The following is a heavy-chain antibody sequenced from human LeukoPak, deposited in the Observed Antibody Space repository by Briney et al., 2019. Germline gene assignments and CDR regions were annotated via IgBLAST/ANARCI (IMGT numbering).Heavy chain of an antibody. D-gene: IGHD2-2*01. CDR1: GFTFSSYG. CDR2: IGYDGSNK. V-gene: IGHV3-30*02. CDR3: AKANLGYCGSTSCPRYYYYMDV. J-gene: IGHJ6*03. Sequence: GGSLRLSCAASGFTFSSYGMHWVRQAPGKGLEWVAFIGYDGSNKYYADSVKGRFTISRDNSKNTLYLQMNSLRAEDTAVYYCAKANLGYCGSTSCPRYYYYMDVWGKGTTVTVSS.